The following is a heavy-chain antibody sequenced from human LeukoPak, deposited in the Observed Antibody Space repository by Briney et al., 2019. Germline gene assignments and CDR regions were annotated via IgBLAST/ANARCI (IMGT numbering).Heavy chain of an antibody. Sequence: GGSLRLSCVASGFTFSSYAMSWVRQAPGKGLEWVSAISGSGGSTYYADSVKSRFTISRDNSKNTLYLQMNSLRAEDTAVYYCAKDRPPHSLRYFDWLLDYWGQGTLVTVSS. V-gene: IGHV3-23*01. CDR2: ISGSGGST. D-gene: IGHD3-9*01. CDR1: GFTFSSYA. CDR3: AKDRPPHSLRYFDWLLDY. J-gene: IGHJ4*02.